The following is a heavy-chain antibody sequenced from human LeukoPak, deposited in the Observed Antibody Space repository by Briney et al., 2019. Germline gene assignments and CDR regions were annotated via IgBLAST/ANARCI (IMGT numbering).Heavy chain of an antibody. V-gene: IGHV4-34*01. CDR3: AREGGGLDY. Sequence: SETLSLTCAVYGGSFNVYYWTWIRQPPGKGLEWIGEINHSGSTNYNPSLKSRVSISVDTSKNQFSLNLSSVTVADTAVYYCAREGGGLDYWGQGTLVTVSS. CDR1: GGSFNVYY. CDR2: INHSGST. J-gene: IGHJ4*02. D-gene: IGHD3-16*01.